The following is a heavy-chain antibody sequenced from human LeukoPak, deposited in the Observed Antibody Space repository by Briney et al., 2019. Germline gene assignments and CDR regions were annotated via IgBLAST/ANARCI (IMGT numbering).Heavy chain of an antibody. CDR3: ASFGGSSWYLATY. CDR2: IYSSGST. CDR1: GESINSFY. D-gene: IGHD6-13*01. V-gene: IGHV4-4*07. Sequence: SETLSLTCTVSGESINSFYWSWIRQPAGKGLEWIGRIYSSGSTNYSPSLKSRVTMSVDTSKNQFSLKLSSVTAADTAVYYCASFGGSSWYLATYWGQGTLVTVSS. J-gene: IGHJ4*02.